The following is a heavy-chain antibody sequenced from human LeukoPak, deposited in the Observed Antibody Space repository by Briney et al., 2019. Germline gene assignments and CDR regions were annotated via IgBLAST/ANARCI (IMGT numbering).Heavy chain of an antibody. CDR2: MYYSGRT. V-gene: IGHV4-59*01. D-gene: IGHD1-26*01. CDR3: ARTFSESYYYYGMDV. CDR1: GGSISSYY. Sequence: SETLSLTCTVSGGSISSYYWSWIRQPPGKGPEWIGYMYYSGRTNYNPSLKSRVTIPVDTSKNQFSLKLSSVTAADTAVYYCARTFSESYYYYGMDVWGQGTTVTVSS. J-gene: IGHJ6*02.